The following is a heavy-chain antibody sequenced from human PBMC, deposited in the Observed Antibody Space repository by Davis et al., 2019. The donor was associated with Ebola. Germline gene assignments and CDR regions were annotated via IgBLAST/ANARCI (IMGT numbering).Heavy chain of an antibody. CDR3: TRDLLRFLEWLPGFDY. J-gene: IGHJ4*02. D-gene: IGHD3-3*01. CDR1: GFTFGDYA. Sequence: GESLKISCTASGFTFGDYAMSWVRQAPGKGLEWVGFIRSKAYGGTTEYAASVKGRFTISRDDSKSIAYLQMNSLKTEDTAVYYCTRDLLRFLEWLPGFDYWGQGTLVTVSS. V-gene: IGHV3-49*04. CDR2: IRSKAYGGTT.